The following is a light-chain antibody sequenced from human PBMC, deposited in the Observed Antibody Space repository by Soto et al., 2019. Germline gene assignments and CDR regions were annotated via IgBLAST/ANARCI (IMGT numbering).Light chain of an antibody. CDR2: GAS. J-gene: IGKJ4*01. Sequence: EIVLTQSPGTLSLSPGERSTLSCRASQSVITNYVAWYQQKPGQAPRLLIYGASSRATGIPDRFSGSGSGTDFTLTISRLEPEDFAVYYCQQYGSSPLTFGRGTKVDIK. CDR3: QQYGSSPLT. V-gene: IGKV3-20*01. CDR1: QSVITNY.